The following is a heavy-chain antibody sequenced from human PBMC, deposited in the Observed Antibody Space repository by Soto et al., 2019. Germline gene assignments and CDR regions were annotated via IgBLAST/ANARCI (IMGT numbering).Heavy chain of an antibody. CDR3: AKDQLGVSDY. J-gene: IGHJ4*02. CDR2: ISYDGSNK. V-gene: IGHV3-30*18. D-gene: IGHD6-6*01. Sequence: GGSLRLSCAASGFTFSSYGMHWVRQAPGKGLEWVAVISYDGSNKYYADSVKGRFTISRDNSKNTLYLQMNSLRAEDTAVYYCAKDQLGVSDYWGQGTLVTVSS. CDR1: GFTFSSYG.